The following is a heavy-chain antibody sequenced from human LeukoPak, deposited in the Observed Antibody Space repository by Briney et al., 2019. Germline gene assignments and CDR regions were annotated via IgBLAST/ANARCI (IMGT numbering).Heavy chain of an antibody. CDR3: ARDKAYCGGDCYSHDAFDI. Sequence: PSQTLSLTCTVSGGSISSGGYSWSWLRQHPGQGLEWIGYIYYSGSTYYNPSLKSRVTISVDTSKNQFSLKLSSVTAADTAVYYCARDKAYCGGDCYSHDAFDIWGQGTMVTVSS. J-gene: IGHJ3*02. CDR1: GGSISSGGYS. V-gene: IGHV4-31*03. CDR2: IYYSGST. D-gene: IGHD2-21*02.